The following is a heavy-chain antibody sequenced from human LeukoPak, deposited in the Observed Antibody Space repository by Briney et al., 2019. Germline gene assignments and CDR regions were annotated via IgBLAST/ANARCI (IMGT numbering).Heavy chain of an antibody. CDR1: GYTFTSSE. V-gene: IGHV1-8*01. D-gene: IGHD2-2*01. CDR3: ARASGYCSSTSCPDDY. CDR2: MNPNSGNT. Sequence: ASVKVSCKASGYTFTSSEINWVRQATGQGLEWMGWMNPNSGNTGYAQKFQGRVTMTRNTSISTAYMELRSLRSDDTAVYYCARASGYCSSTSCPDDYWGQGTLVTVSS. J-gene: IGHJ4*02.